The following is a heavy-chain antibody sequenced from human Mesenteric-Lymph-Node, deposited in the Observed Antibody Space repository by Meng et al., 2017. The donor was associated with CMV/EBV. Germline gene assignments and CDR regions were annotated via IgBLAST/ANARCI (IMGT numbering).Heavy chain of an antibody. CDR1: GGSISSYY. Sequence: GSLRLSCTVSGGSISSYYWSWIRQPPGKGLEWIGYIYYSGSTDYNPSLKSRVTISVDTSNNQFSLKLSSVTAADTAVYYCARDSGGGSHYYYYGMDVWGQGTTVTVSS. CDR2: IYYSGST. D-gene: IGHD6-25*01. V-gene: IGHV4-59*01. J-gene: IGHJ6*02. CDR3: ARDSGGGSHYYYYGMDV.